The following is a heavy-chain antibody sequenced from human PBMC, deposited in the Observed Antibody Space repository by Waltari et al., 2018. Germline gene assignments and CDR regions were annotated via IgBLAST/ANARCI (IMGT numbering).Heavy chain of an antibody. J-gene: IGHJ5*02. D-gene: IGHD4-17*01. CDR1: GGSFSGYY. CDR3: ASRKTTVTTSGNWFDP. CDR2: INHSGST. Sequence: QVQLQQWGAGLLKPSETLSLTCAVYGGSFSGYYWSWIRQPPGKGLEWIGEINHSGSTNYNPSLKSRVTISVDTSKNQFSLKLSSVTAADTAVYYCASRKTTVTTSGNWFDPWGQGTLVTVSS. V-gene: IGHV4-34*01.